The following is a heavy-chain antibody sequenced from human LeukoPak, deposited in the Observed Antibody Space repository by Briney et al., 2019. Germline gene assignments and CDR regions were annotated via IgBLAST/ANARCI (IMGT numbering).Heavy chain of an antibody. V-gene: IGHV4-59*01. CDR3: ARDRGGYSSSIYFDY. J-gene: IGHJ4*02. CDR2: IYYSGST. D-gene: IGHD6-6*01. Sequence: SETLSLTCTVSGGSIRNYYWSWIRQPPGKGLEWIGYIYYSGSTNYNPSLKSRVTMSIDTSKNQFSLKLSSVTAADTAVYYCARDRGGYSSSIYFDYWGQGTLVTVSS. CDR1: GGSIRNYY.